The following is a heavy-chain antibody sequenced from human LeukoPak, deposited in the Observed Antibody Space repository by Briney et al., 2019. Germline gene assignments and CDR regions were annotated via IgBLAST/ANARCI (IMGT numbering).Heavy chain of an antibody. CDR2: NNGDGSTT. D-gene: IGHD2-15*01. CDR3: ARDPRNVGLAP. J-gene: IGHJ5*02. Sequence: GGSLRLSCAASGLTFSNYAMSWVRQAPGKGLMYISRNNGDGSTTNYADVVKGRFTMSRDNVKNTLYLQMNSLRVEDTAVYYCARDPRNVGLAPWGQGTLVTVSS. CDR1: GLTFSNYA. V-gene: IGHV3-74*01.